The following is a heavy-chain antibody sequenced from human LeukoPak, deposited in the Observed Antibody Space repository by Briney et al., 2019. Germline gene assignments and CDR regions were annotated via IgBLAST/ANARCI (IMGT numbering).Heavy chain of an antibody. V-gene: IGHV4-34*01. J-gene: IGHJ4*02. CDR1: GGSFSGYF. Sequence: SETLSLTCAVYGGSFSGYFWSWIRQPPGKGLEWIGEINHSGSTNYNPSLKSRVTISVDTSKNQFSLKLSSVTAADTAVYYCARDRGIAVAGTDFDYWGQGTLVTVSS. D-gene: IGHD6-19*01. CDR3: ARDRGIAVAGTDFDY. CDR2: INHSGST.